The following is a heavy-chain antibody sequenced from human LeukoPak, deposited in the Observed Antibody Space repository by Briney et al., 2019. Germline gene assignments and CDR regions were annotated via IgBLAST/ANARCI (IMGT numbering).Heavy chain of an antibody. CDR2: IIPIFGTA. D-gene: IGHD3-22*01. CDR3: ARDLYYYDSSRPYYFDY. V-gene: IGHV1-69*13. J-gene: IGHJ4*02. CDR1: GGTFSSYA. Sequence: ASVKVSCKASGGTFSSYAISWVRQAPGQGLEWMGGIIPIFGTANYAQKFQGRVTITADESTSTAYMELSSLRSDDTAVYYCARDLYYYDSSRPYYFDYWGQGTLVTVSS.